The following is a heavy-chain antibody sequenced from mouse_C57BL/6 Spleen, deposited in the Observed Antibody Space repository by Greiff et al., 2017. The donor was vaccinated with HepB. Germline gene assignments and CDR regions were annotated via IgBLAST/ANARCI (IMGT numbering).Heavy chain of an antibody. D-gene: IGHD3-3*01. CDR3: AIEPGQRYFDY. J-gene: IGHJ2*01. CDR1: GYSITSGYY. Sequence: EVQLQESGPGLVKPSQSLSLTCSVTGYSITSGYYWNWIRQFPGNKLEWMGYISYDGSNNYNPSLKNRISITRDTSKNQFFLKLNSVTTEDTATYYCAIEPGQRYFDYWGQGTTLTVSS. CDR2: ISYDGSN. V-gene: IGHV3-6*01.